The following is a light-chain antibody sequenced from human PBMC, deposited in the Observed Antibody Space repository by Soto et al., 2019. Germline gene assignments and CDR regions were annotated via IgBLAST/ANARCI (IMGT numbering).Light chain of an antibody. CDR2: DVS. Sequence: QSALTQPASVSGSPGQSITISCTGTDSDVGGYNYVSWYQHHPGKAPKLMIYDVSYRPSGVSNRFSGSKSGNTASLTISGLQAEDEADYYCSSYTSSITVMFGGGTKLTVL. J-gene: IGLJ3*02. CDR1: DSDVGGYNY. CDR3: SSYTSSITVM. V-gene: IGLV2-14*03.